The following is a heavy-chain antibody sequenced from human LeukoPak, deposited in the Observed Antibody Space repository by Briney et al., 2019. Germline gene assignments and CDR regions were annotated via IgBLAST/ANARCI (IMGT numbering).Heavy chain of an antibody. V-gene: IGHV3-74*01. CDR2: INSDGSTT. CDR3: ARPHTGFDS. Sequence: PGGSLRLSCTASGFTFSSYWMHWVRQAPGKGLVWVSRINSDGSTTTYADSVKGRFTISRDNAKDTLYLQMNSLRVEDTAVYYCARPHTGFDSWGQGTLVTVSS. CDR1: GFTFSSYW. J-gene: IGHJ4*02.